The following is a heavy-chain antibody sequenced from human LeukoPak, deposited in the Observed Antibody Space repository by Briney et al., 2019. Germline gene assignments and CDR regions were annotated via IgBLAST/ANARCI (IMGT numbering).Heavy chain of an antibody. CDR2: IWYDGSNK. CDR1: GFFLSSYG. Sequence: GGSLRLSCAASGFFLSSYGMHWVRLAPGKGLEWVALIWYDGSNKYYADSVKGRFTISRDNSKNTLSLQMNSLRAEDTAVYYCARAHYNWNEPPFDSWGQGTLVTVSS. D-gene: IGHD1-20*01. CDR3: ARAHYNWNEPPFDS. V-gene: IGHV3-33*01. J-gene: IGHJ4*02.